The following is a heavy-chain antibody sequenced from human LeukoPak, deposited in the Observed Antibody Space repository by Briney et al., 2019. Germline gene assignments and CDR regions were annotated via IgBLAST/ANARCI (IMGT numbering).Heavy chain of an antibody. CDR3: ARLLSSSWSHYWYYMDV. V-gene: IGHV4-59*04. D-gene: IGHD6-13*01. J-gene: IGHJ6*03. CDR1: GGSGYSGGSISNYY. CDR2: IFYSGST. Sequence: PSETLSLTCTISGGSGYSGGSISNYYWSWIRQPPGKALEWIGNIFYSGSTYYSPSLKSRVTISLDTSRNQFSLKLSSVTAADTAVYYCARLLSSSWSHYWYYMDVWGKGTTVTISS.